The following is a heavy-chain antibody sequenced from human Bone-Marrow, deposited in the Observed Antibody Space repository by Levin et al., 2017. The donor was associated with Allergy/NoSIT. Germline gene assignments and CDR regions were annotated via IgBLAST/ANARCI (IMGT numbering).Heavy chain of an antibody. D-gene: IGHD2-2*01. CDR2: ISYSGNS. Sequence: SETLSLTCTVSGGSISSDYWSWIRQPPGKGLEWIGYISYSGNSNYNPSLKSRVTMSVDTSKNHSSLKLRSVTAADTAVYYCARSPQLPLLSGVGMDVWGQGTTVTVSS. CDR3: ARSPQLPLLSGVGMDV. J-gene: IGHJ6*02. V-gene: IGHV4-59*01. CDR1: GGSISSDY.